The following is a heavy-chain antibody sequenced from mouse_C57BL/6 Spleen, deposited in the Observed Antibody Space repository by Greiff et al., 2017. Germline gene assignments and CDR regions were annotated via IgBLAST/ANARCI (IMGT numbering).Heavy chain of an antibody. Sequence: VQLQQPGAELVRPGSSVKLSCKASGYTFTSYWMDWVKQRPGQGLEWIGNIYPSDSETHYNQKFKDKATLTVDKSSSKASMQLSSLTSEDSAVYYCARGFHTYGSSYWYFDVWGTGTTVTVSS. V-gene: IGHV1-61*01. D-gene: IGHD1-1*01. CDR1: GYTFTSYW. CDR2: IYPSDSET. CDR3: ARGFHTYGSSYWYFDV. J-gene: IGHJ1*03.